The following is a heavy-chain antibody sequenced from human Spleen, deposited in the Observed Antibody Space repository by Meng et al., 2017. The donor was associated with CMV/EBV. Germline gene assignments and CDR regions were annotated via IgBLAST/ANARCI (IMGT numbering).Heavy chain of an antibody. J-gene: IGHJ5*02. CDR3: AGSPDRDWFDP. Sequence: SETLSLTCTVSGGSISSYYWSWIRQPPGKGLEWIGYSYYSGSTNYNPSLKRRVTISVDTSKNQFSLKLSSVTAADTAVYCCAGSPDRDWFDPWGQGTLVTVSS. CDR2: SYYSGST. V-gene: IGHV4-59*01. CDR1: GGSISSYY.